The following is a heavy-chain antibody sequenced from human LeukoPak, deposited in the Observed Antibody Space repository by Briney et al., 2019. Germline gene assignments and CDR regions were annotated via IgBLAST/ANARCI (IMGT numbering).Heavy chain of an antibody. D-gene: IGHD3-10*01. CDR1: GDSVSSNSAA. J-gene: IGHJ3*02. Sequence: SQTLSLTCDISGDSVSSNSAAWNWIRQSPSRGLEWLGETNYRSRWSTDYAPSVRSRITINPDTSKNQISLQLNFVTPEDTAVYYCAKGGSGSYAFDIWGQGTMVTVSS. V-gene: IGHV6-1*01. CDR2: TNYRSRWST. CDR3: AKGGSGSYAFDI.